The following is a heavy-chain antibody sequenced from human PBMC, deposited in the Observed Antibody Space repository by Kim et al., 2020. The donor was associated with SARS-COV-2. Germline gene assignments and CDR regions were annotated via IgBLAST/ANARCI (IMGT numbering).Heavy chain of an antibody. D-gene: IGHD1-7*01. Sequence: SVKVSCKASGGTFSSYAISWVRQAPGQGLEWMGGIIPIFGTANYAQKFQGRVTITADESTSTAYMELSSLRSEDTAVYYCAREGAGTTHLFDPWGQGTLVTVSS. V-gene: IGHV1-69*13. CDR3: AREGAGTTHLFDP. CDR1: GGTFSSYA. CDR2: IIPIFGTA. J-gene: IGHJ5*02.